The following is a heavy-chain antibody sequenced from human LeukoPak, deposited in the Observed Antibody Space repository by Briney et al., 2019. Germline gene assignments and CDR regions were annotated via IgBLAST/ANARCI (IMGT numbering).Heavy chain of an antibody. CDR2: IYDSGSF. CDR3: ARTGIIVAGTNGFDV. V-gene: IGHV4-31*03. CDR1: SGSITSEDYY. J-gene: IGHJ3*01. Sequence: PSQTLSLTCTLSSGSITSEDYYWSSIRQHPGKGLEWLGYIYDSGSFYYNPSLKSRVTISIDTSKNQFSLKLTSVTAADTALYYCARTGIIVAGTNGFDVWGQGTMVTVSS. D-gene: IGHD6-19*01.